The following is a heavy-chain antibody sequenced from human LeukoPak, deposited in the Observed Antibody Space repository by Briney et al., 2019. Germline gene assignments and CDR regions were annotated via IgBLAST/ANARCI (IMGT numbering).Heavy chain of an antibody. CDR1: GYTFTGYY. CDR3: ARRTVTTVMVGPLDWYFDL. Sequence: GAPVKVSCKASGYTFTGYYMHWVRQAPGQGLEWMGWINPNSGDTNYVQKFQGRVTMTRDTSISTAYMELSRLRSDDTAVYYCARRTVTTVMVGPLDWYFDLWGRGTLVTVSS. J-gene: IGHJ2*01. V-gene: IGHV1-2*02. D-gene: IGHD4-17*01. CDR2: INPNSGDT.